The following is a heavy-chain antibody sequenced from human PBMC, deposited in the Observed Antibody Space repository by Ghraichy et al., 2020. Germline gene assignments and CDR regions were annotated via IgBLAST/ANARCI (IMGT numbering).Heavy chain of an antibody. V-gene: IGHV4-34*01. D-gene: IGHD6-13*01. CDR2: INHSGST. CDR3: ARQHATSWYGGRLHYIDH. Sequence: SETLSLTCAVYGGSFSGYYYNWIRQTPGKGLEWIGEINHSGSTNYNPSLQSRVTISVDRSKNQFSLKLTSVTAADTAMYYCARQHATSWYGGRLHYIDHWGLGTQVTVTS. J-gene: IGHJ4*02. CDR1: GGSFSGYY.